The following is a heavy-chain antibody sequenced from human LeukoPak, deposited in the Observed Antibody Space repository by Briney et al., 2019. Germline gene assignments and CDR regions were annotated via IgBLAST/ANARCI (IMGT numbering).Heavy chain of an antibody. V-gene: IGHV4-39*07. D-gene: IGHD5-18*01. J-gene: IGHJ4*02. CDR1: GGSISSANYY. CDR3: ARLDRGYSYGN. CDR2: VYNSGST. Sequence: MPSETLSLTCTVSGGSISSANYYWGWIRQPPGKGLEWIGSVYNSGSTYYNPSLKSRVIVSLAMSQNQFSLRLTSVTAADTAVYYCARLDRGYSYGNWGQGTLVTVSS.